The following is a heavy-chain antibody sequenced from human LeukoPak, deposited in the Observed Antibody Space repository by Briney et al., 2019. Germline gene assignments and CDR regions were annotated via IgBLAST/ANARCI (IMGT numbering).Heavy chain of an antibody. CDR1: GYTFTSYD. Sequence: ASVNVSCKASGYTFTSYDINWVRQATGQGLEWMGWMNPNSGNTGYAQKFQGRVTMTRNTSINTAYMELSSLRSGDTAVYYCARGLYGFWSGYYYWFDPWGQGTLVTVSS. CDR3: ARGLYGFWSGYYYWFDP. D-gene: IGHD3-3*01. J-gene: IGHJ5*02. CDR2: MNPNSGNT. V-gene: IGHV1-8*01.